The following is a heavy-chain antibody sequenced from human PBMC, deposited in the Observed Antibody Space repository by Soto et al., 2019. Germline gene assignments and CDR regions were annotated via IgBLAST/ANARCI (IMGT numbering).Heavy chain of an antibody. CDR1: GYTFTSYA. Sequence: ASVKVSCKASGYTFTSYAMHWVRQAPGQRLEWMGWINAGNGNTKYSQKFQGRVTITRDTSASTAYMERSSLRSEDTAVYYCARGLAGWDIVLMVYAPYFDYWGQGTLVTVSS. CDR2: INAGNGNT. D-gene: IGHD2-8*01. CDR3: ARGLAGWDIVLMVYAPYFDY. J-gene: IGHJ4*02. V-gene: IGHV1-3*01.